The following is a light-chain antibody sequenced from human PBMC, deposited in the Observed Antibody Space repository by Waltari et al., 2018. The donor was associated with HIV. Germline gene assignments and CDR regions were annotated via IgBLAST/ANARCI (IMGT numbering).Light chain of an antibody. V-gene: IGLV1-47*01. CDR2: RND. CDR3: STWDNSLSHWV. CDR1: ISNLGGNF. Sequence: QSVVTQPPSASGTPGQNISISCSGDISNLGGNFVYWYQQRPGTAPRLLIYRNDQRPSGVPDRVAGSKSATSASLAISGLRSEDEADYHCSTWDNSLSHWVFGGGTK. J-gene: IGLJ3*02.